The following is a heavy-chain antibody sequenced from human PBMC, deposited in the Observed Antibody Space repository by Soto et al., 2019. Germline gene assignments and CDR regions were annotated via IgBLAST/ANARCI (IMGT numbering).Heavy chain of an antibody. V-gene: IGHV3-49*03. D-gene: IGHD6-6*01. Sequence: PGGFLRLSCTASGFTFGDYGRSWFRQAPGKGLEWVGFIRSKAYGGTTEYAASVKGRFTISRDDSKSIAYLQMNSLKTEDTAVYYCTQSSREYYYYMDVWGKGTTVTVS. CDR1: GFTFGDYG. CDR3: TQSSREYYYYMDV. J-gene: IGHJ6*03. CDR2: IRSKAYGGTT.